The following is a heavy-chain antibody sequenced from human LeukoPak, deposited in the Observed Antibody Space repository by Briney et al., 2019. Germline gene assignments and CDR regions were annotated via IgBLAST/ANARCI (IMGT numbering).Heavy chain of an antibody. CDR1: GYSISSRYY. J-gene: IGHJ4*02. D-gene: IGHD3-22*01. CDR3: ARLPGYYDSSGSAYYFDY. Sequence: SETLSLTCAVSGYSISSRYYWGWIRQPPGKGLEWVGSIYHSGSTYYNPSLKRRVTISVDTSKNQFSLKLSSVTAADTAVYYYARLPGYYDSSGSAYYFDYWGQGTLVTVSS. V-gene: IGHV4-38-2*01. CDR2: IYHSGST.